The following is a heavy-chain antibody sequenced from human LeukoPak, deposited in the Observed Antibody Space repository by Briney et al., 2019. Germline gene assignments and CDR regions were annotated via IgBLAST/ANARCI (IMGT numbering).Heavy chain of an antibody. D-gene: IGHD3/OR15-3a*01. CDR2: INHSGST. J-gene: IGHJ4*02. Sequence: PSETLSLTCAVYGGSFSGYYWSWIRQPPGKGLEWIGEINHSGSTNYNPSLKSRVTISVDTSKNQFSLKLSSVTAADTAVYYCARQRTRLDLDYWGQGTLVTVSS. CDR3: ARQRTRLDLDY. CDR1: GGSFSGYY. V-gene: IGHV4-34*01.